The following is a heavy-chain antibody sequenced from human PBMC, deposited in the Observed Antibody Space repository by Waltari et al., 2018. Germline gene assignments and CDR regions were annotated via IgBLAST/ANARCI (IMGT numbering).Heavy chain of an antibody. CDR3: VRGGSSGWSGVYFFDY. CDR1: GYSFTSYW. D-gene: IGHD6-13*01. V-gene: IGHV5-51*01. J-gene: IGHJ4*02. Sequence: EVQLVQSGAEVKKPGESLKISCKGSGYSFTSYWIGWVRQMPGKGLEWMGIIYPGDADTRYSPAFQGQVTISADKSISTAYLQWNSLKASDTAMYYCVRGGSSGWSGVYFFDYWGQGTLVTVSS. CDR2: IYPGDADT.